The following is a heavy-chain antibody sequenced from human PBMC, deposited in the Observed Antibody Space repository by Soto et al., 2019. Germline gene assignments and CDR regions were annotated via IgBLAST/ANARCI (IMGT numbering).Heavy chain of an antibody. J-gene: IGHJ4*02. CDR3: ARDLPPYSNFDY. CDR2: ISGSGGTI. V-gene: IGHV3-23*01. Sequence: PGGSLRLSCAASGFTFSSYAMSWVRQAPGKGLEWVSAISGSGGTIYYADSVKGRFTISRDNDKNSLYLQMNSLRDEDTAVYYCARDLPPYSNFDYWGQGTLVTVSS. CDR1: GFTFSSYA. D-gene: IGHD4-4*01.